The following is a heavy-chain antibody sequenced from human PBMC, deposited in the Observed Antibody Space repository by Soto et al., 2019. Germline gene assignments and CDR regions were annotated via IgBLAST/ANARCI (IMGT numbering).Heavy chain of an antibody. Sequence: SETLSLTCTVSGGSISSGDYYWSWIRQPPGKGLEWIGYIYYSGSTYYNPSLKSRVTISVDTSKNQFSLKLSSVTAADTAVYYCARVNYYDSSVYFDYWGQGTLVTVSS. V-gene: IGHV4-30-4*01. CDR3: ARVNYYDSSVYFDY. CDR2: IYYSGST. J-gene: IGHJ4*02. CDR1: GGSISSGDYY. D-gene: IGHD3-22*01.